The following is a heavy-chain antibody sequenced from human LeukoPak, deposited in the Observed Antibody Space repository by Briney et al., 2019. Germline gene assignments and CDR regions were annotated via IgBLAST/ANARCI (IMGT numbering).Heavy chain of an antibody. CDR1: GFTFSSYG. CDR3: AKEAYYYDSRGRGAFDI. Sequence: GGSLRLSCAASGFTFSSYGMHWVRQAPGKGLEWMAFIRYDGSNKYYADSGKGRFTISRDNSKNTLYLQMNSLRAEDTAVYYCAKEAYYYDSRGRGAFDIWGQGTMVTVSS. D-gene: IGHD3-22*01. V-gene: IGHV3-30*02. J-gene: IGHJ3*02. CDR2: IRYDGSNK.